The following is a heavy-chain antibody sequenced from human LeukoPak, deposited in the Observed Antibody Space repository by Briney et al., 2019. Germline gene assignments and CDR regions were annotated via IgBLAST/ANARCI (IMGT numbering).Heavy chain of an antibody. CDR3: ARSTYYDFWSGQLSDAFDI. CDR1: GYSLTSYW. V-gene: IGHV5-51*01. D-gene: IGHD3-3*01. J-gene: IGHJ3*02. CDR2: IYPGDSDT. Sequence: GESLKISCKGSGYSLTSYWIGWVRQMPGKGLEWMGIIYPGDSDTRYSPSFQGQVTISADKSISTAYLQWSSLKASDTAMYYCARSTYYDFWSGQLSDAFDIWGQGTMVTVSS.